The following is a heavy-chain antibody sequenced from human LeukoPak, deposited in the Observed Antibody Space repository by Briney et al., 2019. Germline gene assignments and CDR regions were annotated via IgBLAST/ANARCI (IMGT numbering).Heavy chain of an antibody. V-gene: IGHV3-21*01. D-gene: IGHD3-22*01. CDR1: GFTFSGYA. CDR2: ITSSSRYR. J-gene: IGHJ5*02. Sequence: GGSLRLSCAASGFTFSGYAMNWVRQGPGKGLEWVSSITSSSRYRYYAGSVKGRFTISRDNAKNSLYLQMNSLRAEDTAVYYCARGSYYYYDSSGFDPWGQGTLVTVSS. CDR3: ARGSYYYYDSSGFDP.